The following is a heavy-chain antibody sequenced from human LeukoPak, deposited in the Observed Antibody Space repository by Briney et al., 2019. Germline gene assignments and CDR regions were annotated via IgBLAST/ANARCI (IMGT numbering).Heavy chain of an antibody. D-gene: IGHD3-10*01. V-gene: IGHV4-61*01. Sequence: SETLSLTCTVSGGSISSGNYYWSWIRQPPGKGLEWIGYIYYSGSTNYNPSLKSRVTMSVDTSKNQFSLKLSSVTAADTAVYYCARERPSDDALWFGETRIYGMDVWGQGTTVTVSS. CDR2: IYYSGST. CDR1: GGSISSGNYY. CDR3: ARERPSDDALWFGETRIYGMDV. J-gene: IGHJ6*02.